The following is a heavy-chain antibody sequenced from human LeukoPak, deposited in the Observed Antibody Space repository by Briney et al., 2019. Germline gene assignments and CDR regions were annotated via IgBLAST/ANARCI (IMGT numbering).Heavy chain of an antibody. CDR1: GGSFSGYY. J-gene: IGHJ4*02. Sequence: SETLSLTCAVYGGSFSGYYWSWIRQPPGKGLEWIGEINHSGSTNYNPSLKSRVTISVDTSKNQFSLKLSSVTAADTAVYYCTRGIAAADYWGQGTLVTVSS. V-gene: IGHV4-34*01. CDR2: INHSGST. D-gene: IGHD6-13*01. CDR3: TRGIAAADY.